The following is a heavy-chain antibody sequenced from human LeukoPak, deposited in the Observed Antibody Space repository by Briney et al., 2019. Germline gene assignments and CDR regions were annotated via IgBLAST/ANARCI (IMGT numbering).Heavy chain of an antibody. Sequence: ASVKVSCKASGYTFTSYYMNWVRQAPGQGLEWMGLINPSGGSTSYAQKFQGRVTMTRDTSTSTVYMELSSLRSEDTAVYYGAREQDGRDVYNYRRNYYYYYIDVWGKGTTVTVSS. CDR1: GYTFTSYY. J-gene: IGHJ6*03. CDR3: AREQDGRDVYNYRRNYYYYYIDV. V-gene: IGHV1-46*01. CDR2: INPSGGST. D-gene: IGHD5-24*01.